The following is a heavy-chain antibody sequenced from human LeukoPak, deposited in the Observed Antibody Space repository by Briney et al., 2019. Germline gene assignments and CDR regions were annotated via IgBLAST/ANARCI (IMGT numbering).Heavy chain of an antibody. J-gene: IGHJ4*02. D-gene: IGHD2-15*01. CDR1: GFTFSSYW. V-gene: IGHV3-7*03. CDR3: ARDRGGYCSGGSCYYSGAINDY. Sequence: GGSLRLSSAASGFTFSSYWMSWVRQAPGKGLEWVANIKQDGSEKYYVDSVKGRFTISRDNAKNSLYLQMNSLRAEDTAVYYCARDRGGYCSGGSCYYSGAINDYWGQGTLVTVSS. CDR2: IKQDGSEK.